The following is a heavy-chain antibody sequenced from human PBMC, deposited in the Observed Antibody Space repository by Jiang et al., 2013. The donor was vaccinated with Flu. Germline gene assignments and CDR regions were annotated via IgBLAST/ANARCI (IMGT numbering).Heavy chain of an antibody. CDR1: GLSFTDYG. V-gene: IGHV1-3*01. D-gene: IGHD4-17*01. J-gene: IGHJ6*02. Sequence: SGAEVKKPGASVKVSCKASGLSFTDYGLHWVRQAPGQGLEWMGWISSVYGKTGYPQKFQGRVTITRDTSANIVYMELSSLTSEDTAVYYCGRMRSPPTVANVFYGMDVWGQGTTVTVSS. CDR3: GRMRSPPTVANVFYGMDV. CDR2: ISSVYGKT.